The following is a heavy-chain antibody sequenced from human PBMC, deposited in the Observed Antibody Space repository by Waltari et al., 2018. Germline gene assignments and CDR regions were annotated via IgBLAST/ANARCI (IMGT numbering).Heavy chain of an antibody. CDR1: GFTFSSYG. V-gene: IGHV3-30*03. CDR2: ISYDGSNK. CDR3: ARVQEKGWVPTGY. D-gene: IGHD4-17*01. Sequence: QVQLVESGGGVVQPGRSLRLSCAASGFTFSSYGMHWVRQAPGKGVEWVAVISYDGSNKYYADSVKGRFTISRDNAKNSLYLQMNSLRAEDTAVYYCARVQEKGWVPTGYWGQGTLVTVSS. J-gene: IGHJ4*02.